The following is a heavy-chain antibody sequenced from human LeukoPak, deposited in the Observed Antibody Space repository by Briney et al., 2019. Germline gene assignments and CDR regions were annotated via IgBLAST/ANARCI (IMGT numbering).Heavy chain of an antibody. V-gene: IGHV3-9*01. D-gene: IGHD6-13*01. CDR3: AKDMSPDGSSWYYLDS. Sequence: PGRSLRLSCVASGFTFDDYAMHWVRQPPGKGPEWVSGIGWNSGSTGHADSVKGRFTISRDNAKNSLYLQMNNLEAEDTALYFCAKDMSPDGSSWYYLDSWGQGTLVTVSS. CDR1: GFTFDDYA. CDR2: IGWNSGST. J-gene: IGHJ4*02.